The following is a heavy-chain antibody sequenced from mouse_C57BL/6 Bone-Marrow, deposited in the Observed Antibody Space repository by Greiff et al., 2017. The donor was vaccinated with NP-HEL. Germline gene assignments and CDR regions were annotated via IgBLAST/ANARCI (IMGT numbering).Heavy chain of an antibody. CDR3: ASPFYYPSFDY. CDR2: IWGVGST. J-gene: IGHJ2*01. V-gene: IGHV2-6*01. D-gene: IGHD2-1*01. Sequence: VKLQESGPGLVASSQSLSITCTVSGFSLTSYGVDWVRQSPGKGLEWLGVIWGVGSTNYNSALKFRLSISKDKSKSQVFLKMNCLPTDDTAMYYCASPFYYPSFDYWGQGTTLTVSS. CDR1: GFSLTSYG.